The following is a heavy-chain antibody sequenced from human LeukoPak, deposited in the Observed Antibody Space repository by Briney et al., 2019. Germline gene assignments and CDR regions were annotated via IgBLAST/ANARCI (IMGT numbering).Heavy chain of an antibody. V-gene: IGHV3-64*01. J-gene: IGHJ4*02. D-gene: IGHD3-3*02. Sequence: PGGSLRLSCAASGFTFSSYGMHWVRQAPGKGLGYVSAISSNGGRTYYANSVKGRFTISSDDSKNTLYLQMGSLRTEDMAVYYCARASIYRPLDYWGQGTLVTVSS. CDR2: ISSNGGRT. CDR1: GFTFSSYG. CDR3: ARASIYRPLDY.